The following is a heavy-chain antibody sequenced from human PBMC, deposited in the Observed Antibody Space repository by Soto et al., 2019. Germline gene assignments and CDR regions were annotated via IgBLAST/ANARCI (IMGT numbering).Heavy chain of an antibody. CDR1: GYTFTSYG. Sequence: QVQLVQSGAEVKKPGASVKVSCKASGYTFTSYGISWVRQAPGQGLEWMGWISAYNGNTNYAQKLQGRVTMTTDTSTSTAYMELRSLRSDDTAVYYCARDIVVVPASFYYYYYGMDVWGQGTTVTFSS. V-gene: IGHV1-18*01. D-gene: IGHD2-2*01. J-gene: IGHJ6*02. CDR3: ARDIVVVPASFYYYYYGMDV. CDR2: ISAYNGNT.